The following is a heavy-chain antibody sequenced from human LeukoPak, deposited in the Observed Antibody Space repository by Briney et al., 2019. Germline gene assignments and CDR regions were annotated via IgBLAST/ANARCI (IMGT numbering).Heavy chain of an antibody. CDR1: GVSISGYY. CDR3: ARAELRWSPGRYY. J-gene: IGHJ4*02. CDR2: IYYSGST. Sequence: TSETLSLTCTVSGVSISGYYCSWIRQPPGKGLEWIGYIYYSGSTNYNPSLKSRVTISVDTSKNQFSLKLSSVTAADTAVYYCARAELRWSPGRYYWGQGTLVTVSS. D-gene: IGHD3-10*01. V-gene: IGHV4-59*01.